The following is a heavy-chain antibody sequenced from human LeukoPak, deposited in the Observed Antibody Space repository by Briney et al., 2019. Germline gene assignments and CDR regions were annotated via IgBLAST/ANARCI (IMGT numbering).Heavy chain of an antibody. V-gene: IGHV3-30-3*01. Sequence: SGGSLRLSCAASGFTFSSYAMHWVRQAPGKGLEWVAVISYDGSNKYYADSVKGRFTISRDNSKNTLYLQMNSLRAEDTAVYYCARSPSKNYYGSGSYDLNWFDPWGQGTLVTVSS. D-gene: IGHD3-10*01. CDR2: ISYDGSNK. CDR1: GFTFSSYA. CDR3: ARSPSKNYYGSGSYDLNWFDP. J-gene: IGHJ5*02.